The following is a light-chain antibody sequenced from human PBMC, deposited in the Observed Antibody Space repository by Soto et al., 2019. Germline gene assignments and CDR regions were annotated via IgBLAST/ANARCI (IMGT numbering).Light chain of an antibody. J-gene: IGLJ1*01. CDR1: SSDVGGYNY. Sequence: QSALTQPASVSGSPGQSITISCTGTSSDVGGYNYVSWYQQHPGKAPKLMIYEVSNRPSGVSNRFSGSKSGNTASLTISGPQAEDEADYYCSSYTSSKVFGTGTKLTVL. CDR2: EVS. V-gene: IGLV2-14*01. CDR3: SSYTSSKV.